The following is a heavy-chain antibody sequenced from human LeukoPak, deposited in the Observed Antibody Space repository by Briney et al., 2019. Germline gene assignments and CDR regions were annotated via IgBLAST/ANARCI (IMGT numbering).Heavy chain of an antibody. CDR2: IYYSGST. V-gene: IGHV4-39*07. J-gene: IGHJ6*02. CDR1: GRSISSSSYY. Sequence: SETLSLTCTVSGRSISSSSYYWGWIRQPPGNGLEWIGSIYYSGSTYYNPSLKSRVTISVDTSKNQFSLKLSSATAADTAVYYCARLGEHPWALGMDVWGQGTTVTVSS. CDR3: ARLGEHPWALGMDV. D-gene: IGHD1-26*01.